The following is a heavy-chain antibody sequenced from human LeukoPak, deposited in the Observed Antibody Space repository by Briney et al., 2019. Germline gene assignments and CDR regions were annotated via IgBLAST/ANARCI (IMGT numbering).Heavy chain of an antibody. V-gene: IGHV3-23*01. J-gene: IGHJ4*02. CDR3: AKDPEQLIGYCSGGTCSLRY. Sequence: GGSLRLSCAASGFTFSTFAMSWVRQAPGKGLEWVSTISGSGTSTYSADSVKGRFTISRDNSKNTLYLQMNSLRAEDTAVYYCAKDPEQLIGYCSGGTCSLRYWGQGTLVTVSS. CDR1: GFTFSTFA. D-gene: IGHD2-15*01. CDR2: ISGSGTST.